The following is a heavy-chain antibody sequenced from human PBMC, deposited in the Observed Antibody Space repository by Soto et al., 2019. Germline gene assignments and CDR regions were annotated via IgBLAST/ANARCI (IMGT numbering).Heavy chain of an antibody. Sequence: KTSETLSLTCTVSGGSISSSSYYWGWIRQPPGKGLEWIGSIYYSGSTYYNPSLKSRVTISVDTSKNQFSLKLSSVTAADTAVYYCARSYYYDSSGYYPPFDYWGQGTLVTVSS. V-gene: IGHV4-39*01. D-gene: IGHD3-22*01. CDR2: IYYSGST. J-gene: IGHJ4*02. CDR1: GGSISSSSYY. CDR3: ARSYYYDSSGYYPPFDY.